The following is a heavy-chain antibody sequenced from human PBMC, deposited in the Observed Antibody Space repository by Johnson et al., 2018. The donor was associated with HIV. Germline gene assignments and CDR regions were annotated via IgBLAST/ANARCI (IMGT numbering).Heavy chain of an antibody. Sequence: QVQLVESGGGVVKPGGSLRLSCAASGFTFSDYYMSWLRQAPGKGLEWVSYISSSGSTIYYADSVKGRFIISRDNAKNSLYLQMNSLRAEDTAVYYCATRDPTYRPGAFDLWGQGTMVTVSS. J-gene: IGHJ3*01. CDR2: ISSSGSTI. V-gene: IGHV3-11*04. CDR1: GFTFSDYY. D-gene: IGHD1-14*01. CDR3: ATRDPTYRPGAFDL.